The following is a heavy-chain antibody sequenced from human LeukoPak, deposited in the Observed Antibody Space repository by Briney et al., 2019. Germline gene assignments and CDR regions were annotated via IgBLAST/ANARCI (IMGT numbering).Heavy chain of an antibody. CDR2: IYPGDSDT. V-gene: IGHV5-51*01. D-gene: IGHD1-26*01. Sequence: SGESLKISREGSGYSFTCYWICGLRQMPGKGLEWMGIIYPGDSDTRYSPSFQGQVTISAEQSISTAYLRWSSLKASDTAMYYCARRKWELLGEDSAAIWSQRTMVTVSS. CDR1: GYSFTCYW. CDR3: ARRKWELLGEDSAAI. J-gene: IGHJ3*02.